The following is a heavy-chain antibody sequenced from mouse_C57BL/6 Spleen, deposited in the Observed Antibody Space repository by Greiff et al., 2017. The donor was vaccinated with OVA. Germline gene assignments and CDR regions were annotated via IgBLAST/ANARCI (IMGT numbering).Heavy chain of an antibody. CDR1: GYTFTSYW. V-gene: IGHV1-64*01. J-gene: IGHJ4*01. CDR2: IHPNSGST. Sequence: VQLQQPGAELVKPGASVKLSCKASGYTFTSYWMHWVKQRPGQGPEWIGMIHPNSGSTNYNEKFKSKATLTVDKSSSTAYMQLSSLTSEDSAVYYCARFSYPGKGAMDYWGQGTSVTVSS. D-gene: IGHD3-3*01. CDR3: ARFSYPGKGAMDY.